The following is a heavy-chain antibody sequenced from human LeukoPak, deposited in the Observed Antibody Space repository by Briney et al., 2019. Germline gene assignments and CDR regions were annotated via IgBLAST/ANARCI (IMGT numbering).Heavy chain of an antibody. CDR1: GFTFSSYA. D-gene: IGHD2-21*02. Sequence: PGGSLRLSCAASGFTFSSYAMSWVRQAPGKGLEWVSAISGSGGSTYYADSVKGRFTISRDNSKNTLYLQMNSLRAEDTAVYYCARDRHCRGGDCYVLQYYYCGMDVWGKGTTVTVSS. CDR3: ARDRHCRGGDCYVLQYYYCGMDV. J-gene: IGHJ6*04. V-gene: IGHV3-23*01. CDR2: ISGSGGST.